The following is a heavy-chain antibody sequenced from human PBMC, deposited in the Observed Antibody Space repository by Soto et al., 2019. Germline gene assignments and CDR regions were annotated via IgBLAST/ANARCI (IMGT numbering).Heavy chain of an antibody. CDR2: IGSSSIYT. CDR3: ARDQVGLDV. V-gene: IGHV3-21*01. J-gene: IGHJ6*02. CDR1: GFTFSSYN. Sequence: GGSLRLSCAASGFTFSSYNVNWVRQAPGKGLEWVSSIGSSSIYTYYADSLKGRLIISRDNAKNSVYLQINSLRAEDTAVYYCARDQVGLDVWGQGTPVTVSS.